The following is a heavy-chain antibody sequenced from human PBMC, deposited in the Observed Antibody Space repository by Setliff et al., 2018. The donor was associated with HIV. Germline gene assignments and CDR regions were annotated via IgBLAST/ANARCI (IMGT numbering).Heavy chain of an antibody. CDR2: IYYSGST. V-gene: IGHV4-38-2*01. Sequence: SETLSLTCDVSGYAVSSGYYWGWSRQPPGKGLEWIASIYYSGSTYYAPSLKSRVTISADTPKNQFSLKLTSVTAADTAVYYCARHGDYSYFYYSYIDVWGKGTTVTVSS. CDR3: ARHGDYSYFYYSYIDV. D-gene: IGHD4-17*01. J-gene: IGHJ6*03. CDR1: GYAVSSGYY.